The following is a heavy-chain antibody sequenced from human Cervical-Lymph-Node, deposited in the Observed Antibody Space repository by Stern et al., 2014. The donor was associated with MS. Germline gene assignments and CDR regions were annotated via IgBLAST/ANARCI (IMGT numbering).Heavy chain of an antibody. Sequence: EVQLVESGGGLVKPGRSLRLSCAASGFSFDDHAMHWVRQAPGKGLAWVSSISWNSGNIGYADSVKGRFTISRDNAKNSLYLQMNSLRAEDTALYYCARDQYSGYGTRTGGFDYWGQGSLVTVSS. CDR3: ARDQYSGYGTRTGGFDY. J-gene: IGHJ4*02. V-gene: IGHV3-9*01. CDR1: GFSFDDHA. D-gene: IGHD5-12*01. CDR2: ISWNSGNI.